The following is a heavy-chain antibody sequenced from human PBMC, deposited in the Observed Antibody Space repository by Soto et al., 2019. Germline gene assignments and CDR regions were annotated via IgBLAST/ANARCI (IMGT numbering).Heavy chain of an antibody. Sequence: QLVESGGTLVQTGGSLRLSCGGSGFTFSNYWMNWVRQAPGRGLEWVANIDGDGSEKTYVDSVEGRFTISRDNAKNSLDLQMNSLRVGDTAVYYCARGPLDYWGQGTLVTVSS. V-gene: IGHV3-7*03. CDR1: GFTFSNYW. CDR3: ARGPLDY. CDR2: IDGDGSEK. J-gene: IGHJ4*02.